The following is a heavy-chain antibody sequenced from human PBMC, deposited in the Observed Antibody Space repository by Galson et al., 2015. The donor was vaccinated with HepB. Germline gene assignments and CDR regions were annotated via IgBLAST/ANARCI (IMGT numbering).Heavy chain of an antibody. CDR2: ISVASGHT. Sequence: SLRLSCAASGFTFSNDAMNWVRQAPGKGLEWVSVISVASGHTNYADSVKGRFTISSDSSQNTVYLQMNSLRVEDTAVYYCAKAYFGYSSSWELLAYWGQGVLVTVSS. V-gene: IGHV3-23*01. J-gene: IGHJ4*02. CDR1: GFTFSNDA. CDR3: AKAYFGYSSSWELLAY. D-gene: IGHD6-13*01.